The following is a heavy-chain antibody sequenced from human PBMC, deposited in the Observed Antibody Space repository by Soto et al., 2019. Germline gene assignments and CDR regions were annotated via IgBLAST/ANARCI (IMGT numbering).Heavy chain of an antibody. V-gene: IGHV3-9*01. J-gene: IGHJ4*02. CDR1: GFTFDDYA. CDR2: ISWNSGSI. CDR3: AKDPDY. Sequence: EVQLVESGGGLVQPGRSLRLSCAASGFTFDDYAMHWVRQAPGKGLEWVSGISWNSGSIGYADSVKGRFTISRDNAKNSLYLQMNSLRAEDTALYYCAKDPDYWGLGTLVTVSS.